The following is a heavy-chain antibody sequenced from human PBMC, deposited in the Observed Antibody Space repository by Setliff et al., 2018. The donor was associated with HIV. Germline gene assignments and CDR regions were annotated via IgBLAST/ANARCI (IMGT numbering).Heavy chain of an antibody. Sequence: KTSETLSLTCTVSAGSISSYYWSWIRQPPGKGLEWIGYIYHSGSTNYNPSLKGRVTISVDTSKDQFSLNLRSVTAADTAVYYCARALSAAGLAWFDPWGQGTLVTV. CDR2: IYHSGST. D-gene: IGHD6-13*01. V-gene: IGHV4-59*01. CDR1: AGSISSYY. J-gene: IGHJ5*02. CDR3: ARALSAAGLAWFDP.